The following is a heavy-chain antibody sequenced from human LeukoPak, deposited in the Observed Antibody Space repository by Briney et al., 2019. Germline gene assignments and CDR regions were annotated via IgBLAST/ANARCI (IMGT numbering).Heavy chain of an antibody. D-gene: IGHD3-9*01. CDR2: INPSGGST. J-gene: IGHJ4*02. CDR3: ARFGILTGSAYPDY. Sequence: ASVEVSRKASGYTFPSYYMHWVRQAPGQGLEWVGKINPSGGSTSYAQKFQGRVTMTRDTSTSTVYMELSSLRSEDTAVYYCARFGILTGSAYPDYWGQGTLVTVSS. CDR1: GYTFPSYY. V-gene: IGHV1-46*01.